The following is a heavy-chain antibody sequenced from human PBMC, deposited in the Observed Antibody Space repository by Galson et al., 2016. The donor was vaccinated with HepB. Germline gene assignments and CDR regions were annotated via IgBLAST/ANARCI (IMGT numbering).Heavy chain of an antibody. CDR2: ISPGDSDT. CDR1: AYSFTSYW. J-gene: IGHJ3*02. D-gene: IGHD2-15*01. V-gene: IGHV5-51*01. CDR3: ARRYCGGGSCLRRGSSDI. Sequence: QSGAEVKKPGESLKISCKGSAYSFTSYWIGWVRQMPGKGLEWMGIISPGDSDTRYSPSFEGQVTISADKSISTAYLQWSSLKASDTAMYYCARRYCGGGSCLRRGSSDIWGQGTMVTVS.